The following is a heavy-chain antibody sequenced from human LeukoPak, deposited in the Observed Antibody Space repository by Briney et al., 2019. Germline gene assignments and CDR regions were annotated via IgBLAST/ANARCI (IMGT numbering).Heavy chain of an antibody. J-gene: IGHJ4*02. CDR1: GFTFSNYA. Sequence: GGSLRLSCAASGFTFSNYALHWVRQAPGKGLEWVAVISYTGSNKYYADSVKGRFTISRDNSKNTLYLQMNSLRTEDTAVYYCAKRTDYSGSYYFDYWGQGTLVTGSS. V-gene: IGHV3-30-3*02. CDR2: ISYTGSNK. D-gene: IGHD1-26*01. CDR3: AKRTDYSGSYYFDY.